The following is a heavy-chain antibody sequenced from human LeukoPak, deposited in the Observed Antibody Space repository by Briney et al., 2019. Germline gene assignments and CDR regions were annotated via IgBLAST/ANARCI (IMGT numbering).Heavy chain of an antibody. D-gene: IGHD2-2*02. Sequence: GGSLRLSCAASGFTFSSYGMHWVRQAPGKGLEWGAVIWYDGSNKYYADTVKGRFTISRDNSKNTLYLQMNSLRAEDTAVYYCARDVVPAAIGWFDPWGQGTLVTVSS. CDR1: GFTFSSYG. CDR3: ARDVVPAAIGWFDP. J-gene: IGHJ5*02. V-gene: IGHV3-33*01. CDR2: IWYDGSNK.